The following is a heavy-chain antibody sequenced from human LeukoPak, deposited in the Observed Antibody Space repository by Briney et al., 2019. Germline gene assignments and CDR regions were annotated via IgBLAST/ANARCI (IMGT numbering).Heavy chain of an antibody. CDR3: TRDLGNNPAADTDAFDI. J-gene: IGHJ3*02. CDR2: ISNDGSST. Sequence: GGSLRLSCAASGFTFSNYWMHWVRQAPGKGLVWVSRISNDGSSTNYADSVRGRFTISRDNAKNTLYLQMNSLRAEDTAVYYCTRDLGNNPAADTDAFDIWGQGTMVTVSS. D-gene: IGHD1-14*01. CDR1: GFTFSNYW. V-gene: IGHV3-74*01.